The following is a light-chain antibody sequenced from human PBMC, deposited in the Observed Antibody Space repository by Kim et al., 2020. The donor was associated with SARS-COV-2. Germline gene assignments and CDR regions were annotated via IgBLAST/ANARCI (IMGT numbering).Light chain of an antibody. J-gene: IGLJ3*02. V-gene: IGLV2-11*01. CDR2: DVT. Sequence: GQSITISCAGTSTNIGGYDYVSWYQQHPGKVPKLMIYDVTRRPSGVPDRFSGSKSGSTASLTISWLQAEDEADYYCCSYASTYTWVFGGGTQLTVL. CDR3: CSYASTYTWV. CDR1: STNIGGYDY.